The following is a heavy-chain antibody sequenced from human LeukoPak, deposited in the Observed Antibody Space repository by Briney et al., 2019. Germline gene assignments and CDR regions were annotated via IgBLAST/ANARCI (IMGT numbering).Heavy chain of an antibody. Sequence: GGSLRLSCAASGFTFSSYGMSWVRQAPGKGLECVSGISGSGARKDYADSVKGRFTISRDNAENTLYLQMSSLRAEDTAVYYCAKGSRGWELLDAFDFWGQGTKVAVSS. CDR1: GFTFSSYG. CDR3: AKGSRGWELLDAFDF. CDR2: ISGSGARK. J-gene: IGHJ3*01. D-gene: IGHD1-26*01. V-gene: IGHV3-23*01.